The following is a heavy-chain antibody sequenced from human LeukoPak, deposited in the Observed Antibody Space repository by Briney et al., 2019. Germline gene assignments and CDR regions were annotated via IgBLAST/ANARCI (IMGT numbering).Heavy chain of an antibody. CDR2: INPKTGGT. Sequence: GASVKVSCKASGYTFTSYGISWVRQAPGQGLEWMGWINPKTGGTHYAHNFQGRVTMTRETSISTASMELRSLRSDDTAVYYCARVPMRLFYDNINYLDYWGQGTLVTVSS. CDR1: GYTFTSYG. CDR3: ARVPMRLFYDNINYLDY. V-gene: IGHV1-2*02. J-gene: IGHJ4*02. D-gene: IGHD2/OR15-2a*01.